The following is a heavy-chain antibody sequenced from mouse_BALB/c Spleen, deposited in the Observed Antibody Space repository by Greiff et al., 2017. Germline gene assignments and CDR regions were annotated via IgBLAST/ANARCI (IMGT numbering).Heavy chain of an antibody. CDR3: ATRGKKSSYGITGAYYFDY. D-gene: IGHD2-1*01. CDR1: GFAFSSYD. V-gene: IGHV5-12-1*01. J-gene: IGHJ2*01. CDR2: ISSGGGST. Sequence: EVKVEESGGGLVKPGGSLKLSCAASGFAFSSYDMSWVRQTPEKRLEWVAYISSGGGSTYYPDTVKGRFTISRDNAKNTLYLQMSSLKSEDTAMYYCATRGKKSSYGITGAYYFDYWGQGTTLTVSS.